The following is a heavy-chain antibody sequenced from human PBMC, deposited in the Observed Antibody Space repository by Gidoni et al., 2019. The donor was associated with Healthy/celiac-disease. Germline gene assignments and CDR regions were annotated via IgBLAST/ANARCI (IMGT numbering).Heavy chain of an antibody. CDR2: INPNSGGT. D-gene: IGHD4-17*01. V-gene: IGHV1-2*06. CDR3: ARAWGSTTVTRGGFDY. CDR1: GYTFTGYY. Sequence: QVQLVQSGAEVKKPGASVKVSCKASGYTFTGYYMHWVRQAPGQGLEWMGRINPNSGGTNYEQKFQGRVTMTRDTSISTAYMELSRLRSDDTAVYYCARAWGSTTVTRGGFDYWGQGTLVTVSS. J-gene: IGHJ4*02.